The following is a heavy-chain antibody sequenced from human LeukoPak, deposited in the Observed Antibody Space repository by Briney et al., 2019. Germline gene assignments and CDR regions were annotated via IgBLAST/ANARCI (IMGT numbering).Heavy chain of an antibody. CDR3: ARDYSGRDWNDGSNWFDP. J-gene: IGHJ5*02. Sequence: SETLSLTCTVSGGSISSYYWSWIRQPPGKGLECIGYIYYSGSTNYNPSLKSRVTISVDTSKNQFSLKLSSVTAADTAVYYCARDYSGRDWNDGSNWFDPWGQGTLVTVSS. CDR2: IYYSGST. V-gene: IGHV4-59*01. CDR1: GGSISSYY. D-gene: IGHD1-1*01.